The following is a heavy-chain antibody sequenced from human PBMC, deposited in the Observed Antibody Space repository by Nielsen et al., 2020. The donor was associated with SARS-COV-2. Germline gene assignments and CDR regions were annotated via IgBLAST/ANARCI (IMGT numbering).Heavy chain of an antibody. V-gene: IGHV5-51*01. CDR1: GYSFTSYW. CDR3: ATSRIAAADYYFDY. CDR2: IYPRDSDT. J-gene: IGHJ4*02. D-gene: IGHD6-13*01. Sequence: GESLKISCKASGYSFTSYWIGWVRQMPGKGLEWMGIIYPRDSDTRYSPSFQVQVTISADKSISTAYLQWSSLKASDTAMYYCATSRIAAADYYFDYWGQGTLVTVSS.